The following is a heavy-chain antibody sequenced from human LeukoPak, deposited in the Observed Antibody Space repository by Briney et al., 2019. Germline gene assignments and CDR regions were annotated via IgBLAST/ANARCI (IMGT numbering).Heavy chain of an antibody. CDR3: ARDSAGSSWYIGY. V-gene: IGHV1-2*02. Sequence: ASVKVSCKAPGYTFTGYYMHWVRQAPGQGLEWMGWINPNSGGTNYAQKFQGRVTMTRDTSISTAYMELSRLRSDDTAVYYCARDSAGSSWYIGYWGQGTLVTVSS. CDR1: GYTFTGYY. J-gene: IGHJ4*02. CDR2: INPNSGGT. D-gene: IGHD6-13*01.